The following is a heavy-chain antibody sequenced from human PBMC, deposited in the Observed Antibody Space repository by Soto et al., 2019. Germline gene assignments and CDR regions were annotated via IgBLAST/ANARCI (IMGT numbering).Heavy chain of an antibody. Sequence: SETLSLTCTVSGGSISSSSYYWGWIRQPPGKGLEWIGSIYYSGSTYYNPSLKSRVTISVDTSKNQFSLKLSSVTAADTAVYYCARHTEDTAMVKRVDYYYYGMDVWGQGTKVTVSS. J-gene: IGHJ6*02. CDR3: ARHTEDTAMVKRVDYYYYGMDV. CDR1: GGSISSSSYY. D-gene: IGHD5-18*01. V-gene: IGHV4-39*01. CDR2: IYYSGST.